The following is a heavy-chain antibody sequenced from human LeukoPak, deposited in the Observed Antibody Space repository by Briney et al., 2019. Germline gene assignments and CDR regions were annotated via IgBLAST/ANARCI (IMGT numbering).Heavy chain of an antibody. J-gene: IGHJ4*02. CDR2: IYYSGST. D-gene: IGHD5-18*01. CDR3: ARSGYSYGTFDY. V-gene: IGHV4-30-4*08. CDR1: GGSISSGDYY. Sequence: SQTLSLTCTVSGGSISSGDYYWSWIRQPPGKGLEWIGYIYYSGSTYYSPSLKSRVTISVDTSKNQFSLKLSSVTAADTAVYYCARSGYSYGTFDYWGQGTLVTVSS.